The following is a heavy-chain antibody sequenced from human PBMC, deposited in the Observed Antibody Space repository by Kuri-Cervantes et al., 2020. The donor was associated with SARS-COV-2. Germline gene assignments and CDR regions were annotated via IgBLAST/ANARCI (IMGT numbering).Heavy chain of an antibody. Sequence: GESLKISCAASGFTFSSYAMSWVRQAPGKGLEWVSAISGSGGSTYYADSVKGRFTISRDNSKNTLYLQMNSLRAEDTAVCYCAKFSTMIVVALGGFDYWGQGTLVTVSS. J-gene: IGHJ4*02. CDR1: GFTFSSYA. CDR3: AKFSTMIVVALGGFDY. CDR2: ISGSGGST. D-gene: IGHD3-22*01. V-gene: IGHV3-23*01.